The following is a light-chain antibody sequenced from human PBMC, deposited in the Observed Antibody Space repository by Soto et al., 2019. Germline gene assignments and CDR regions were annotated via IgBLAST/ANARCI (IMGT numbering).Light chain of an antibody. CDR3: QQYHNWLPQYT. V-gene: IGKV3-15*01. CDR1: QSVDCN. Sequence: EIVMTQSPAALSVSPGDGATLSCRASQSVDCNVAWYQQKPGQRPTLLFHGASTRAVGVPARLRGSESGTDFTLTISSLQSEDFAFYYCQQYHNWLPQYTFGQETKLPIK. J-gene: IGKJ2*01. CDR2: GAS.